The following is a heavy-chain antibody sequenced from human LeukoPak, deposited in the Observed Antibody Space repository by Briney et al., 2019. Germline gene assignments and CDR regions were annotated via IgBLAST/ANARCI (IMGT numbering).Heavy chain of an antibody. D-gene: IGHD3-10*01. CDR2: INHSGST. CDR1: DGSITTSDYY. J-gene: IGHJ6*03. Sequence: SETPSLTCSVSDGSITTSDYYWRWIRQPPGKGLEWIGEINHSGSTNYNPSLKSRVTISVDTSKNQFSLKLSSVTAADTAVYYCAREGKITMVRGVIRYYYLDVWGKGTTVTISS. V-gene: IGHV4-39*07. CDR3: AREGKITMVRGVIRYYYLDV.